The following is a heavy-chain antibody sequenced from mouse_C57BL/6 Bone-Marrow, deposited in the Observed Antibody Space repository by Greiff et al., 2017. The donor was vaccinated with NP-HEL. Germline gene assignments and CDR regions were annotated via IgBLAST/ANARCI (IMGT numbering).Heavy chain of an antibody. CDR2: SRNKANDYTT. D-gene: IGHD1-1*01. Sequence: EVQLVESGGGLVQSGRSLRLSCATSGFTFSDFYMEWVRQAPGKGLEWIAASRNKANDYTTEYSASVKGRFIVSRDTSQSILYLQMNALRAEDTASYYCARDAFYYEFGYWGQGTMVTVSA. J-gene: IGHJ3*01. V-gene: IGHV7-1*01. CDR1: GFTFSDFY. CDR3: ARDAFYYEFGY.